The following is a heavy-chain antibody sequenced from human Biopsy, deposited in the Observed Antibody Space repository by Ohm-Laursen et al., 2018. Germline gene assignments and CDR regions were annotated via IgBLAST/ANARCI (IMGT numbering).Heavy chain of an antibody. J-gene: IGHJ4*02. CDR1: GGSVRSPDHR. D-gene: IGHD3-10*01. CDR2: IYYSWTT. V-gene: IGHV4-30-4*08. Sequence: SQTLSFTCTVSGGSVRSPDHRWNSVRRGPGKGLEWIGNIYYSWTTLSNPSLSGRVTMDLDRSTNQFSLKLKSVTSADTAVYFCARAYFYGMGTSNYFLDSWGQGALVTVSS. CDR3: ARAYFYGMGTSNYFLDS.